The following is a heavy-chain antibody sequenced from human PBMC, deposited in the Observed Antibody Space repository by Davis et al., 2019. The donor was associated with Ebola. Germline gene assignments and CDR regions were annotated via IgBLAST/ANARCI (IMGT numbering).Heavy chain of an antibody. CDR3: VMSYYGDYVS. V-gene: IGHV3-64D*06. J-gene: IGHJ5*02. CDR2: ITKNGGST. CDR1: GFTFSDAY. Sequence: PGGSLRLSCSASGFTFSDAYMHWVRQAPGKGLEYVSTITKNGGSTYYADSVKGRFTTSRDNSKNTLYLQMSSLRTEDTAVYYCVMSYYGDYVSWGQGTLVTVSS. D-gene: IGHD4-17*01.